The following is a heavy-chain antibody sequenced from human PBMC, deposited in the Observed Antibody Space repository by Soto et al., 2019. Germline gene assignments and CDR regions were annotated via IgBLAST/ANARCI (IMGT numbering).Heavy chain of an antibody. CDR3: ATLNSFGSDY. V-gene: IGHV3-74*01. D-gene: IGHD5-18*01. CDR1: GFTFSSYW. J-gene: IGHJ4*02. CDR2: INSDGSAT. Sequence: GGSLRLSCAASGFTFSSYWMHWVRQTAGKGLVWVSQINSDGSATRYADSVKGRFTISRDNAKNTVYLQMNSPRAEDTAVYYCATLNSFGSDYWGQGTLVTVSS.